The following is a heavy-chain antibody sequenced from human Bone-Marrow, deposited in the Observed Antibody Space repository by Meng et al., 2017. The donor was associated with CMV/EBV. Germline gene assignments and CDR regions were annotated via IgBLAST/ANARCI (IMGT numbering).Heavy chain of an antibody. CDR3: ASHVLRFLEWLPPRDY. CDR1: GGSVSSGSYY. Sequence: SETLSLTCTVPGGSVSSGSYYWSWIRQPPGKGLEWIGYIYYSGSTNYNPSLKSRVTISVDTSNNQFSLKLSSVTAADRAVYYCASHVLRFLEWLPPRDYWGQGTLVTVSS. D-gene: IGHD3-3*01. J-gene: IGHJ4*02. CDR2: IYYSGST. V-gene: IGHV4-61*01.